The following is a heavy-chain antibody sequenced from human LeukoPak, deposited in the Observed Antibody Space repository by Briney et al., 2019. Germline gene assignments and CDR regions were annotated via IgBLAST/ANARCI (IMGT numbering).Heavy chain of an antibody. CDR2: FDPEDGET. V-gene: IGHV1-24*01. Sequence: GASVKVSCKVSGYTLTELSMHWVRQAPGKGLEWMGGFDPEDGETIYAQKFQGRVTMTEDTSTDTAYMELSSLRSEDTAVYYCATKSPYYDFWSGYHYGMDVWGQGTTVTVSS. CDR1: GYTLTELS. D-gene: IGHD3-3*01. CDR3: ATKSPYYDFWSGYHYGMDV. J-gene: IGHJ6*02.